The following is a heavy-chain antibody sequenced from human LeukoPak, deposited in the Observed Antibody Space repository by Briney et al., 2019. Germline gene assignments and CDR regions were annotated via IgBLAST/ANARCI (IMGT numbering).Heavy chain of an antibody. CDR2: ISYDGSNK. Sequence: GGSLRLSCAASGFTFSSYSMNWVRQAPGKGLEWVSVISYDGSNKYYADSVKGRFTISRDNSKNTLYLQMNSLRAEDTAVYYCARGGFVVVPAATKGGYFDYWGQGTLVTVSS. D-gene: IGHD2-2*01. V-gene: IGHV3-30*03. J-gene: IGHJ4*02. CDR3: ARGGFVVVPAATKGGYFDY. CDR1: GFTFSSYS.